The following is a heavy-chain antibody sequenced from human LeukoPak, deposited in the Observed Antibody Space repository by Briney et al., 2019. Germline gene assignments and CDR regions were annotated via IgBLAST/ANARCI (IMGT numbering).Heavy chain of an antibody. Sequence: GGSLRLSCAASGFTFSSYGMHWVRQAPGKGLEWVAVIWYDGSNKYYADSVKGRFTISRDNSKNTLYLQMNSLRAEDTAVYYCARVHKVVVADTLDYYYYGMDVWGQGTTVTVSS. V-gene: IGHV3-33*01. CDR3: ARVHKVVVADTLDYYYYGMDV. D-gene: IGHD2-15*01. J-gene: IGHJ6*02. CDR2: IWYDGSNK. CDR1: GFTFSSYG.